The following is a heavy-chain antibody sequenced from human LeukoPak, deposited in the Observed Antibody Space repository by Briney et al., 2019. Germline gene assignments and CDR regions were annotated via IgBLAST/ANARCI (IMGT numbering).Heavy chain of an antibody. D-gene: IGHD6-13*01. CDR3: ARDFSSSWYGWIFDY. J-gene: IGHJ4*02. CDR1: GYTFTSYG. Sequence: VASVKVSCKASGYTFTSYGISWVRQAPGQGLEWMGWISAYNGNTNYAQKLQGRVTMTTDTSTSTAYMELRSLRSDDTAVYYCARDFSSSWYGWIFDYWGQGTLVTVSS. CDR2: ISAYNGNT. V-gene: IGHV1-18*01.